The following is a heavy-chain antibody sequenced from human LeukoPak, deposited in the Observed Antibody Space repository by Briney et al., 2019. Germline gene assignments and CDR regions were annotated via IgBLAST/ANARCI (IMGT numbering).Heavy chain of an antibody. CDR3: AKQYFGVNYFDY. D-gene: IGHD4-17*01. J-gene: IGHJ4*02. V-gene: IGHV3-23*01. Sequence: GGSLRLSCAASGFTFSSCAMSWVRQAPGKGLEWVSEISGSGGTTYYADPVKGRFTISRDNSKNTLYLQMNDLRAEDTAIYYYAKQYFGVNYFDYWGQGTLVTVSS. CDR2: ISGSGGTT. CDR1: GFTFSSCA.